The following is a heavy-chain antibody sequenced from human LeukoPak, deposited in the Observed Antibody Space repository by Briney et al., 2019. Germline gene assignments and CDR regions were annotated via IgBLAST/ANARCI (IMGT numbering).Heavy chain of an antibody. CDR2: INPGGDNT. J-gene: IGHJ3*02. CDR3: ARIRDGYNDAYDI. Sequence: GASVTVSFMGSGYTYTKSYIHWVGQAPGQRGAWMGLINPGGDNTKYAQNFQGRVTITSDTSARTVYMELSSLSSEDTAIYYCARIRDGYNDAYDIWGQGTVVTVSS. V-gene: IGHV1-46*01. CDR1: GYTYTKSY. D-gene: IGHD5-24*01.